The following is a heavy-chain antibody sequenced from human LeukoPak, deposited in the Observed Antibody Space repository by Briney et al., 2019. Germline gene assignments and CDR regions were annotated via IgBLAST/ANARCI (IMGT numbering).Heavy chain of an antibody. V-gene: IGHV4-34*01. D-gene: IGHD1-1*01. CDR3: ARGPTISETGYFDF. CDR2: INHRGDT. CDR1: GGSFRTYY. Sequence: SETLSLTCAVYGGSFRTYYWGWIRQSPGKGLEWIAEINHRGDTNYNPSVKSRVTISVDTSKNQFSLKVRSLTAADTAVYYCARGPTISETGYFDFWGQGTLVTVSS. J-gene: IGHJ4*03.